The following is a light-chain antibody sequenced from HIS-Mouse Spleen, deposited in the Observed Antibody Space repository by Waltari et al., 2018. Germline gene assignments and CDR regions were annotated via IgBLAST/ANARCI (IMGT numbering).Light chain of an antibody. CDR3: QQLNSYL. CDR2: AAS. CDR1: QGISSY. Sequence: DILLTQSPSFLSASVGDRVTITCRASQGISSYLAWYQQKPGKAPKLLIYAASTLQSGVPSRFSGSGSGTEFTLTISSLQPEDFATYYCQQLNSYLFGGGTKVEIK. V-gene: IGKV1-9*01. J-gene: IGKJ4*01.